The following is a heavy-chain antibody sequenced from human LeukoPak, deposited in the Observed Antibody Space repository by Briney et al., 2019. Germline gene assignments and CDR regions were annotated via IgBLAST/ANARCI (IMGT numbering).Heavy chain of an antibody. CDR2: ISYDGSNK. J-gene: IGHJ4*02. CDR1: GFTFSSYG. D-gene: IGHD4-11*01. Sequence: PGGSLRLSCAASGFTFSSYGMHGVRQARGKGLEGGAVISYDGSNKYYADSVKGRFPISRDNSKNTLYLQMNSLRAEDTAVYYCAKFEDSSNSFDSWGQGTLVTVSS. V-gene: IGHV3-30*18. CDR3: AKFEDSSNSFDS.